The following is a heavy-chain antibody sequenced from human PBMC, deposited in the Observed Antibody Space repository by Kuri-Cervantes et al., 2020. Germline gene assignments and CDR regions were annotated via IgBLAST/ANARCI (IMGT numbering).Heavy chain of an antibody. CDR2: IYTSGST. D-gene: IGHD2-21*01. V-gene: IGHV4-4*07. Sequence: ESLKISCTVSGGSISSYYWSWIRQPAGKGLEWIGRIYTSGSTNYNPSLKSRVTISVDESKNHFSLKLSSVTAADTAVYYCARDLADSDAFDIWGQGTMVTVSS. CDR3: ARDLADSDAFDI. CDR1: GGSISSYY. J-gene: IGHJ3*02.